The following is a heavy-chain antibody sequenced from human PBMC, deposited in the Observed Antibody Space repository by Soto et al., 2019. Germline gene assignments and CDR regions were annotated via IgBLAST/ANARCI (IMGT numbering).Heavy chain of an antibody. V-gene: IGHV4-39*02. CDR3: ALLPSGQYYYGLDV. CDR1: GGSISSGAYY. J-gene: IGHJ6*02. D-gene: IGHD1-26*01. Sequence: QLQLQESGPGLVKPSETLSLTCTVSGGSISSGAYYWAWIRQPPGKGLEWIGSIYYSGSTYYNPSLKSRVTISVATSTTHFSLKLSSVRAPDTGVYYCALLPSGQYYYGLDVWGQGTTVTVSS. CDR2: IYYSGST.